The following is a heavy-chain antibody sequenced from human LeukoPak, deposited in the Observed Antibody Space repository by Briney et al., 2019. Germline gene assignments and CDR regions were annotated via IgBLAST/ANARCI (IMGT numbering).Heavy chain of an antibody. CDR3: ARGGHTAMGPDDAFDI. CDR1: GYTFTGYY. V-gene: IGHV1-2*04. J-gene: IGHJ3*02. Sequence: ASVKVSCKASGYTFTGYYMHWVRQAPGQGLEWMGWINPNSGGTNYAQKFQGWVTMTRDTSISTAYMELSRLRSDDTAVYYCARGGHTAMGPDDAFDIWGQGTMVTVS. D-gene: IGHD5-18*01. CDR2: INPNSGGT.